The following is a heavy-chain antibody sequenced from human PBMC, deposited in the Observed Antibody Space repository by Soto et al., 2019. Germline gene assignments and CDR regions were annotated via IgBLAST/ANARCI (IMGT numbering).Heavy chain of an antibody. Sequence: VGSLRLSCSASGFTFSSYAMHWVRQAPGKGLEYVSAISSNGGSTYYADSVKGRFTISRDNSKNTLYLQMSSLRAEDTAVYYCVHNIAVAGTDEYYFDYWGQGTLVTVSS. CDR2: ISSNGGST. D-gene: IGHD6-19*01. J-gene: IGHJ4*02. V-gene: IGHV3-64D*08. CDR1: GFTFSSYA. CDR3: VHNIAVAGTDEYYFDY.